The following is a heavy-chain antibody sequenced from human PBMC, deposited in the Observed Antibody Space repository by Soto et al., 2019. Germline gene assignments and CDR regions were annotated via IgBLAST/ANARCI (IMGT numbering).Heavy chain of an antibody. CDR3: VRGPDYEGYFDY. J-gene: IGHJ4*02. Sequence: QVRLVQSGAEVKKTGSSVKVSCKASGTTFSNYAVGWVRQAPGQGLEWMGGIILPFGTPNYAQKFQGRVTISADESMTTAYMELRGLRSEDTAVYYCVRGPDYEGYFDYWGQGPLVTVSS. D-gene: IGHD3-22*01. CDR1: GTTFSNYA. V-gene: IGHV1-69*12. CDR2: IILPFGTP.